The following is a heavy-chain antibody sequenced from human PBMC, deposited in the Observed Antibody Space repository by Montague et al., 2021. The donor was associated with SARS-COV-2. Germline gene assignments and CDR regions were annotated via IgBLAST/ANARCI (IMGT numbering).Heavy chain of an antibody. CDR2: IWYDGSNQ. CDR1: GFTFSSYD. Sequence: SLRLSWAASGFTFSSYDMHWVRQAPGKGLEWVAVIWYDGSNQYYGDSVKGRFTISRDNSKNTLYLQMNSLRAEDTAVYYCAREYSAPRWFGEYNRYGMDVWGQGTTVTVS. J-gene: IGHJ6*02. D-gene: IGHD3-10*01. V-gene: IGHV3-33*08. CDR3: AREYSAPRWFGEYNRYGMDV.